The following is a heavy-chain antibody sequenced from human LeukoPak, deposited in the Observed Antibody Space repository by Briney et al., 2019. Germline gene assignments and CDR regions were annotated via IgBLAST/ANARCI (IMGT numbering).Heavy chain of an antibody. D-gene: IGHD3-22*01. Sequence: SQTLSLTCAVSGVSVSANAWTWIRQSPWIGLEWMGRTYYNSTSHNEYALSLRGHITIRPDTSQNQFALELTAVTPDDTAVYFCARDIVAGCDSWGQGTLVTVSS. CDR2: TYYNSTSHN. CDR3: ARDIVAGCDS. J-gene: IGHJ4*02. V-gene: IGHV6-1*01. CDR1: GVSVSANA.